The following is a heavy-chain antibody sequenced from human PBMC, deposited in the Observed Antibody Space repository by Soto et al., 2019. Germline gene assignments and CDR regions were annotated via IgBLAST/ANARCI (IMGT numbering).Heavy chain of an antibody. Sequence: GGSLRLSCAASGFNFSSYVMHWVRQAPGKGLEWVAVIWYDGGNKYYADSVKGRFTISRDNSKNTLYLQMNSLRAEDTAVYYCAKVQERYSSGCFDYWGQGTLVTVSS. CDR3: AKVQERYSSGCFDY. D-gene: IGHD6-19*01. J-gene: IGHJ4*02. V-gene: IGHV3-33*06. CDR2: IWYDGGNK. CDR1: GFNFSSYV.